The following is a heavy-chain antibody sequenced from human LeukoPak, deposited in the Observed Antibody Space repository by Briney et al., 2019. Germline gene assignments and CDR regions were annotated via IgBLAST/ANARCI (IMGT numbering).Heavy chain of an antibody. J-gene: IGHJ4*02. CDR2: TYYKSTWHN. D-gene: IGHD3-22*01. CDR1: GDSVSANA. CDR3: ARDIVAGCDS. V-gene: IGHV6-1*01. Sequence: SQTLPLTCDISGDSVSANAWTWIRQSPLRGLEWLGRTYYKSTWHNEYALSLRGRITIRPDTSKNQFSLHLTSVTPDDTAVYFCARDIVAGCDSWGQGTLVTVSS.